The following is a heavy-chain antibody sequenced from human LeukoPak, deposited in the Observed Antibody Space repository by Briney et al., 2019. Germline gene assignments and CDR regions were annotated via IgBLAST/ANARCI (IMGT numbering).Heavy chain of an antibody. J-gene: IGHJ4*02. CDR2: ISGSGGST. CDR3: AKSGLSLGYCSSTSCQFDY. Sequence: GGSLRLSCAASGFTFSSYAMSWVRQAPGKGLEWVSAISGSGGSTYYADSVKGRFTISRDNSKNTLYLQMNSLRAEDTAVYYCAKSGLSLGYCSSTSCQFDYWGQGTLVTVSS. CDR1: GFTFSSYA. V-gene: IGHV3-23*01. D-gene: IGHD2-2*01.